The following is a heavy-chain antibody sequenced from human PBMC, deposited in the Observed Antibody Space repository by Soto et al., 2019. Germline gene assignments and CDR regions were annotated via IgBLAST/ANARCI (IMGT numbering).Heavy chain of an antibody. D-gene: IGHD3-16*01. CDR1: GFTFSSYT. V-gene: IGHV3-23*01. J-gene: IGHJ5*02. CDR3: AREMGACSDSSCYPGPYDS. Sequence: HPGGSLRLSCAASGFTFSSYTMNWVRQAPGKGLEWVSGVSGRGADKFYADSVKGRFTISRDNAKNSLYLQLNSLRDEDTAVYYCAREMGACSDSSCYPGPYDSWGQGTLVTVSS. CDR2: VSGRGADK.